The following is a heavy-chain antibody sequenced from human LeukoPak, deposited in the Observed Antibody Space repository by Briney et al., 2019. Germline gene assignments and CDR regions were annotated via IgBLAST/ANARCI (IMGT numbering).Heavy chain of an antibody. CDR3: ARQRVRYFDWAKHYYFDY. V-gene: IGHV5-51*01. CDR1: GYSFTSYW. Sequence: GESLKISCKGSGYSFTSYWIGWVRQMPGKGLEWMGIIYPGDSDTRYSPSFRGQVTISADKSISTAYLQWSSLKASDTAMYYCARQRVRYFDWAKHYYFDYWGQGTLVTVSS. CDR2: IYPGDSDT. J-gene: IGHJ4*02. D-gene: IGHD3-9*01.